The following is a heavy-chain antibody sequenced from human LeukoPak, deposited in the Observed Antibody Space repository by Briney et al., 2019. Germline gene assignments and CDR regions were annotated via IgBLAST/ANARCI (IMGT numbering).Heavy chain of an antibody. CDR2: VSGSGGST. CDR3: AKRYGDYVGC. Sequence: PGGSLRLSCAASGFTFSTYSMTWVRQAPGKGLEWVSTVSGSGGSTYYADSVKGRFTVSRDNSKNTLYLQMNSLRAEDTAVYYCAKRYGDYVGCWGQGTLVTVSS. V-gene: IGHV3-23*01. J-gene: IGHJ4*02. D-gene: IGHD4-17*01. CDR1: GFTFSTYS.